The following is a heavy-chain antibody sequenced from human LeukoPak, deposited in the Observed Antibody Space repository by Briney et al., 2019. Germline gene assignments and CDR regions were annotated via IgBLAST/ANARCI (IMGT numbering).Heavy chain of an antibody. Sequence: SETLSLTCTVSGYSISSGYYWGWIRQPPGQGLEWIGSIFHIGSTDNNPSLKSRVTISLDTCKNQFYLKLSSVTAADTAVYYCARQRYCSGGSCYSSEVDYWGQGTLVTVSS. D-gene: IGHD2-15*01. CDR2: IFHIGST. J-gene: IGHJ4*02. CDR3: ARQRYCSGGSCYSSEVDY. CDR1: GYSISSGYY. V-gene: IGHV4-38-2*02.